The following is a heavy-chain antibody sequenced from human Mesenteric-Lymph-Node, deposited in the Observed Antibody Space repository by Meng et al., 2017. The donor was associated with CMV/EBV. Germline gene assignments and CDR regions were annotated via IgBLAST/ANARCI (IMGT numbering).Heavy chain of an antibody. J-gene: IGHJ4*02. CDR1: GFTFSSYW. Sequence: GGSLRLSCAASGFTFSSYWMHWVRQAPGKGLVWVSRINSDGSSTSYADSVKGRFTISRDNAKNTLYLQMNSLRAEDTAVYYCARQYSSSWYYLDYWGQGTLVTVSS. CDR3: ARQYSSSWYYLDY. CDR2: INSDGSST. D-gene: IGHD6-13*01. V-gene: IGHV3-74*01.